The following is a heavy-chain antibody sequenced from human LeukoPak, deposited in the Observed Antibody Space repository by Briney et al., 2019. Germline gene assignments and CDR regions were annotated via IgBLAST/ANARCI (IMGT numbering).Heavy chain of an antibody. Sequence: GGSLRLSCAASGFTFSSYWMHWVRQAPGKGLVWVSRINTDGSSTSYADSVKGRFTISRGNAKNTLYLQMNSLRAEDTAVYYCSRGGTDYRVNGYWGQGTPVTVSS. D-gene: IGHD4/OR15-4a*01. J-gene: IGHJ4*02. CDR1: GFTFSSYW. CDR3: SRGGTDYRVNGY. CDR2: INTDGSST. V-gene: IGHV3-74*01.